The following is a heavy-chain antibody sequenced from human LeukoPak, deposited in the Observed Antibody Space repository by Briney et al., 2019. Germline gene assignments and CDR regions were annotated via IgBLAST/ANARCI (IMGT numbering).Heavy chain of an antibody. J-gene: IGHJ4*02. D-gene: IGHD6-19*01. V-gene: IGHV3-30-3*01. CDR1: GFTFGSYA. Sequence: PGGSLRLSCAASGFTFGSYAMHWVRQAPGKGLEWVAVISYDGSNKYYADSVKGRFTISRDNSKNTLYLQMNSLRAEDTAVYYCARPPGIAVAGNFDYWGQGTLVTVSS. CDR2: ISYDGSNK. CDR3: ARPPGIAVAGNFDY.